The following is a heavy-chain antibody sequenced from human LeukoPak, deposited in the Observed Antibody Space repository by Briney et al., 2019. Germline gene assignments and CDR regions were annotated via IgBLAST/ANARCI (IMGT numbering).Heavy chain of an antibody. Sequence: GGSLRLSCAASGFTFDDYAMHWVRQAPGKGLEWVSGISWNSGSIGYADSVKGRFTISRDNAKNSLYLQMNSLRAEDTALYYCAADSGYWGQGTLVTVSS. V-gene: IGHV3-9*01. CDR2: ISWNSGSI. CDR1: GFTFDDYA. CDR3: AADSGY. J-gene: IGHJ4*02.